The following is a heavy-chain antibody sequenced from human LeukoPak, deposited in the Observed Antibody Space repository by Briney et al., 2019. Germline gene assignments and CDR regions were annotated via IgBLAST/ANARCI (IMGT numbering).Heavy chain of an antibody. Sequence: PSQTLSLTCTVSGGSISSDSYYWSWIRQPAGKGLEWIGRIYTSGSTNYNPSLKSRVTISVDTSKNQFSLKLSSVTAADTAVYYCARDRSMVRGVDDYYYYYYMDAWGKGTTVTVSS. CDR3: ARDRSMVRGVDDYYYYYYMDA. D-gene: IGHD3-10*01. CDR2: IYTSGST. CDR1: GGSISSDSYY. V-gene: IGHV4-61*02. J-gene: IGHJ6*03.